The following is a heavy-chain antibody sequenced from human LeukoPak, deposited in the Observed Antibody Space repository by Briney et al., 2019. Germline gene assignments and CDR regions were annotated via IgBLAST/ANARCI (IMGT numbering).Heavy chain of an antibody. V-gene: IGHV1-69*13. D-gene: IGHD1-26*01. CDR2: IIPIFGTA. CDR3: AREDVVGATGGDYYYYYGMDV. Sequence: ASVKVSCKASGGTFSSYAISWVRQAPGQGLEWMGGIIPIFGTANYAQKFQGRVTITADESTSTAYMELSSLRSEDTAVYYCAREDVVGATGGDYYYYYGMDVWGQGTTVTVS. J-gene: IGHJ6*02. CDR1: GGTFSSYA.